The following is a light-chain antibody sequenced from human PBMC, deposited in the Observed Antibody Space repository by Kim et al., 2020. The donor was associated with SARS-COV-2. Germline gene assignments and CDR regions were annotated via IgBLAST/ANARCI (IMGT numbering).Light chain of an antibody. CDR2: WAS. V-gene: IGKV4-1*01. J-gene: IGKJ1*01. CDR3: QQYYSSPRT. CDR1: QSVLYTSNNLDY. Sequence: ATLKCKSSQSVLYTSNNLDYLAWYQQKPGQPPKLLIYWASTRGSGVPDRFSGSGSGTDFTLTISSLQAEDVAVYYCQQYYSSPRTFGQGTKVDIK.